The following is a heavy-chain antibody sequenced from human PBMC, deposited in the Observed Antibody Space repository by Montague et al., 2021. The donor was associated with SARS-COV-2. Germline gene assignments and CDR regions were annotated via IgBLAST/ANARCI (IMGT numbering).Heavy chain of an antibody. J-gene: IGHJ5*02. CDR3: ARGPRITMIVVVITDMWFDP. D-gene: IGHD3-22*01. V-gene: IGHV4-34*01. Sequence: SETLSLTCAFYGGSVSDYYWSWIRQPPGKGLEWIGEINHSGSTNYNPSLKSRVTTSVDTSKNQFSLKLTSVTAADTAVYYCARGPRITMIVVVITDMWFDPWGQGTLVTVSS. CDR2: INHSGST. CDR1: GGSVSDYY.